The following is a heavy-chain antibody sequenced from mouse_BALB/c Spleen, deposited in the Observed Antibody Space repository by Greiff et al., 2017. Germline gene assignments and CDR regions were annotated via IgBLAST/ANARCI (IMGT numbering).Heavy chain of an antibody. CDR2: IDPANGNT. CDR3: AVNWDVDY. CDR1: GFNIKDTY. Sequence: VQLQQSGAELVKPGASVKLSCTASGFNIKDTYMHWVKQRPEQGLEWIGRIDPANGNTKYDPKFQGKATITADTSSNTAYLQLSSLTSEDTAVYYCAVNWDVDYWGQGTTLTVSS. V-gene: IGHV14-3*02. J-gene: IGHJ2*01. D-gene: IGHD4-1*02.